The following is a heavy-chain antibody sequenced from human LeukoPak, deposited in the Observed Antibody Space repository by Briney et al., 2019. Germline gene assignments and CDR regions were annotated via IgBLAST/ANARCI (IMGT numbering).Heavy chain of an antibody. CDR2: INPNSDYT. CDR3: ARDVGEYCSSTNCYASHY. Sequence: ASVRVSCKASGYTFTDYYIHWVRQAPGQGLEWMGWINPNSDYTFYAQKFQGGVTMTRDTSITTAYMELSSLRSDDTAVYYCARDVGEYCSSTNCYASHYWGQGTLVTVSS. CDR1: GYTFTDYY. V-gene: IGHV1-2*02. D-gene: IGHD2-2*01. J-gene: IGHJ4*02.